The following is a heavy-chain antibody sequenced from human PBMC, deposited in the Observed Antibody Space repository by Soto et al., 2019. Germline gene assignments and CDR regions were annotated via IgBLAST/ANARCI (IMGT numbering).Heavy chain of an antibody. CDR2: IYYSGST. CDR3: ARPTYYYDSSGYYYYFDY. Sequence: SETLSLTCTVSGGSISSSSYYWGWIRQPPGKGLEWIGSIYYSGSTYYNPSLKSRVTISVDTSKNQFSLKLSSVTAADTAVYYCARPTYYYDSSGYYYYFDYWGQGTLVTVSS. D-gene: IGHD3-22*01. V-gene: IGHV4-39*01. J-gene: IGHJ4*02. CDR1: GGSISSSSYY.